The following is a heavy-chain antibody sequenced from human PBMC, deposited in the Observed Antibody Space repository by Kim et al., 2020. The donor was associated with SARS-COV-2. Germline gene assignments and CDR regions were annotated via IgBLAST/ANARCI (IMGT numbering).Heavy chain of an antibody. J-gene: IGHJ4*02. Sequence: ADSVKGRFTISRDNAKNSLYLQMNSLRAEDTAVYYCARDGGLAVAESAVDWGQGTLVTVSS. CDR3: ARDGGLAVAESAVD. D-gene: IGHD6-19*01. V-gene: IGHV3-21*01.